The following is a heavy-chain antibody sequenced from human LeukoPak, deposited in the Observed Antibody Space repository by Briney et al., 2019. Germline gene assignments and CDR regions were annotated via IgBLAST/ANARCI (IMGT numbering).Heavy chain of an antibody. CDR2: IYYSGST. D-gene: IGHD2-21*02. CDR3: ARADDSAFDI. Sequence: SETLSLTCTVSGGSISSSSYYWGWIRQPPGQGLEWIGCIYYSGSTYYNPSLKSRVTISVDTSKNQFSLKLSSVTAADTAVYYCARADDSAFDIWGQGTMVTVSS. J-gene: IGHJ3*02. V-gene: IGHV4-39*07. CDR1: GGSISSSSYY.